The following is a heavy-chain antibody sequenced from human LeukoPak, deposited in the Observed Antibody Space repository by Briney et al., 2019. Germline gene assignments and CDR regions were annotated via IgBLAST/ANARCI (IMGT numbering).Heavy chain of an antibody. D-gene: IGHD6-13*01. V-gene: IGHV3-23*01. CDR2: VRGNGSAT. CDR3: GKGAAFRSLVHLDY. CDR1: GFTFSSCG. J-gene: IGHJ4*02. Sequence: GGSLRLSCAASGFTFSSCGMTWVRQPPGRGLQWVADVRGNGSATFYADSVKGRFTRSRDNSKNTVYLQMNSLTVDDTAIYYGGKGAAFRSLVHLDYWGQGTLVTVSS.